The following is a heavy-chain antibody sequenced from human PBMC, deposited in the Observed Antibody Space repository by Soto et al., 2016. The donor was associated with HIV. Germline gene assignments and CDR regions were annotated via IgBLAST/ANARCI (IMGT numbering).Heavy chain of an antibody. CDR2: FVYRKC. CDR3: ASRFLTANAARLDT. J-gene: IGHJ1*01. V-gene: IGHV4-59*04. D-gene: IGHD2-21*02. CDR1: GGPLSDHY. Sequence: QIELQESGPRLVRPSETLSLKCNVSGGPLSDHYWNWVRLSPKEGNGMDWTHFVYRKCLYQSVLKESATISIDILNDQISLNLMSVTPADTAIYFCASRFLTANAARLDTWGQGILVTVS.